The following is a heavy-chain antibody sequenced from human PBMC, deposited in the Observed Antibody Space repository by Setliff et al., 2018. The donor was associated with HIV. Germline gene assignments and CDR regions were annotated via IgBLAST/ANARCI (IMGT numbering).Heavy chain of an antibody. CDR1: AGPFNNYA. CDR2: IVPLVGFK. J-gene: IGHJ4*02. CDR3: TRGHRDGRNHREEDY. V-gene: IGHV1-69*05. D-gene: IGHD1-26*01. Sequence: SVKVSCKAYAGPFNNYAISWVRQAPGKGLEWVGVIVPLVGFKKYAQKFQCRATITTDASTTTVYLELSSLNSDDTAVYYCTRGHRDGRNHREEDYWGQGTLVTVSS.